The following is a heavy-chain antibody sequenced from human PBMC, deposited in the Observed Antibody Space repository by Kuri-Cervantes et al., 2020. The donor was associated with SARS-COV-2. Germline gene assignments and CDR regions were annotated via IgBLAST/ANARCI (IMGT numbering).Heavy chain of an antibody. D-gene: IGHD3-3*01. J-gene: IGHJ4*02. CDR3: ARGGRITIFGVVTTFDY. CDR2: INHSGST. V-gene: IGHV4-34*01. Sequence: SQTLSLTCAVYGGSFSDYYWSWVRQPPGKGLEWIGEINHSGSTNYNPSLKSRVTISVDTSKNQFSLKLSSVTAADTAVYYCARGGRITIFGVVTTFDYWGQGTLVTVSS. CDR1: GGSFSDYY.